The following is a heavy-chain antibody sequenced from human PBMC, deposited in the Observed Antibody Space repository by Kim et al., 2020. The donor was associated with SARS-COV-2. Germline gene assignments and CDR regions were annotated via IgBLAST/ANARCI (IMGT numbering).Heavy chain of an antibody. CDR1: GYTLTKYS. CDR3: ARGPYVGATTRCDP. D-gene: IGHD1-26*01. V-gene: IGHV1-24*01. J-gene: IGHJ5*02. CDR2: FETNNGET. Sequence: ASVKVSCKASGYTLTKYSMNWVRQAPGKGLEWMGGFETNNGETIYAQKFKGRVSLTVDTSTDTAYMQLSSLTSEDTPVHYFARGPYVGATTRCDPWGQGT.